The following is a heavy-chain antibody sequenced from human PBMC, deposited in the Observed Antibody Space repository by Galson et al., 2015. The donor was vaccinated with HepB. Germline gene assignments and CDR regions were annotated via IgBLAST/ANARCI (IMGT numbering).Heavy chain of an antibody. J-gene: IGHJ4*02. V-gene: IGHV3-9*01. Sequence: SLRLSCAASGFTFSAHSMHWVRQAPGKGLEWVSGISWNSGSIGYADSVKGRFTISRDNAKNTLCLQMNSLRAEDTAVYYCARELFTVTTYFDYWGQGTLVTVSS. CDR1: GFTFSAHS. CDR3: ARELFTVTTYFDY. CDR2: ISWNSGSI. D-gene: IGHD4-17*01.